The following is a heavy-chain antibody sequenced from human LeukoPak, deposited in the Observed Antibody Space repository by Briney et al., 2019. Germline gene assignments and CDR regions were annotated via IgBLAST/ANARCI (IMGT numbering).Heavy chain of an antibody. V-gene: IGHV4-4*07. J-gene: IGHJ4*02. D-gene: IGHD2-2*01. CDR1: GGSISYYF. CDR2: IYPSGST. CDR3: ARGAYCGSAGCYVTD. Sequence: PSETLSLTCTVSGGSISYYFWTWIRQPAGKGLEWIGRIYPSGSTNYNPSLRGRVTILVDKSKNQFSLKLNSVTAADTAVFYCARGAYCGSAGCYVTDWGQGTLVTVSS.